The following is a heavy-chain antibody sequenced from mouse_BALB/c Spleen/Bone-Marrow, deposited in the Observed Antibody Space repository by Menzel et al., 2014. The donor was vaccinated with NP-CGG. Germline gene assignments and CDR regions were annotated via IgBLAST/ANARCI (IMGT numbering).Heavy chain of an antibody. V-gene: IGHV5-9-3*01. CDR2: ISSGGSYT. CDR3: ARHYYGSSYYFDY. J-gene: IGHJ2*01. CDR1: GFTFSSYA. D-gene: IGHD1-1*01. Sequence: EVKVVESGGGLVKPGGSLKLSCAASGFTFSSYAMSWVRQTPEKWLEWVATISSGGSYTYYPDSVKERFTISRDNAKNTLYLQMSSLRSEDTAMYYCARHYYGSSYYFDYWGQGTTLTVSS.